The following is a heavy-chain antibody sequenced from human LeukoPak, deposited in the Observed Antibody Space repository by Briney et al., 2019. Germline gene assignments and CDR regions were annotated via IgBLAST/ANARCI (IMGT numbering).Heavy chain of an antibody. D-gene: IGHD6-13*01. V-gene: IGHV3-21*01. CDR2: ISSRSSYI. J-gene: IGHJ4*02. CDR3: ASTAGTGVCDY. CDR1: GFTFSSYS. Sequence: KPGGSLRLSCAASGFTFSSYSMNWVRQAPGKGLEWVSSISSRSSYIDYADSLKGRFTISRDNAKNSLYLQMNSLRAEDTAVYYCASTAGTGVCDYWGQGTLVTVSS.